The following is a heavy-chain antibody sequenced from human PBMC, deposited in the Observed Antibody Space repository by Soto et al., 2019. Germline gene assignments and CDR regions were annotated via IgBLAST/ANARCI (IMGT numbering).Heavy chain of an antibody. Sequence: SETLSLTCTVSGGSISSYYWSWIRQPPGKGLEWIGYIYYSGSTNYNPSLKSRVTISVDTSKNQFSLKLSSVTAADTAVYYCANTVLTMVRGAPIWNFDTWGQGTLITVSS. CDR3: ANTVLTMVRGAPIWNFDT. CDR1: GGSISSYY. CDR2: IYYSGST. J-gene: IGHJ5*02. D-gene: IGHD3-10*01. V-gene: IGHV4-59*08.